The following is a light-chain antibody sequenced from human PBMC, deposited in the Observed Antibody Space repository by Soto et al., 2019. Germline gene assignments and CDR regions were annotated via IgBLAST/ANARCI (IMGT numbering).Light chain of an antibody. CDR1: QSLRSS. V-gene: IGKV3-15*01. CDR2: DAS. CDR3: QQYNNWPQT. Sequence: ETMMTQSPDTLSVSLGERATLSCRASQSLRSSLAWYQQKPGQAPRLLIYDASTRATGIPARFSGSGSGTDFTLTISGLQSEDFAVYYCQQYNNWPQTFDQGTKVEIK. J-gene: IGKJ1*01.